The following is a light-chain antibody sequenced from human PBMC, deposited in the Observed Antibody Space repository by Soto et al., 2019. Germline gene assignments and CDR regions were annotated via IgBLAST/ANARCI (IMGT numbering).Light chain of an antibody. Sequence: QSALTQPASVSGSPGQSITISCTGAGSDVSWYQHHPGKAPKLIIFDVSNRPSGLSDRFSGSKSGNTASLTISGLRAEDEAGYYCASYRSTSTLGVFGGGTKLTVL. V-gene: IGLV2-14*03. J-gene: IGLJ3*02. CDR3: ASYRSTSTLGV. CDR2: DVS. CDR1: GSD.